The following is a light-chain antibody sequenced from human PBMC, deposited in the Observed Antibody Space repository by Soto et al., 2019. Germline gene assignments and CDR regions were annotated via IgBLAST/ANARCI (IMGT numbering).Light chain of an antibody. CDR2: DVN. V-gene: IGLV2-14*01. CDR3: SSYTGTSTFV. Sequence: QSVLTQPASVSGSPGQSITISCTGTSIDVGGYDYVSWYQQLPGKAPKLMIYDVNNRPSGVSNRFSGSKSGNTASLTISGLQAEDEADYYCSSYTGTSTFVFGGGTKVTVL. CDR1: SIDVGGYDY. J-gene: IGLJ1*01.